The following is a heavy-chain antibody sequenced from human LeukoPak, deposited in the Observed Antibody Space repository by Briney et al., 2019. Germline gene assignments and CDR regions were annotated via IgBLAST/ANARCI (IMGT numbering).Heavy chain of an antibody. CDR2: ISYDGSNK. CDR1: GFDFSDYG. Sequence: GGSLRLSCAGSGFDFSDYGMHWVRQAPGKGLEWVAVISYDGSNKYYADSVKGRFTISRDNSKNTLYLQMNSLRAEDTAVYYCARGSFSIVGANSFDYWGQGTLVTVSS. J-gene: IGHJ4*02. CDR3: ARGSFSIVGANSFDY. D-gene: IGHD1-26*01. V-gene: IGHV3-30*03.